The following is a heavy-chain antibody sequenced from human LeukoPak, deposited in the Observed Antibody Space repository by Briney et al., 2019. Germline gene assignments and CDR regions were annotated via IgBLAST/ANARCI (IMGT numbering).Heavy chain of an antibody. CDR2: IRYDGSNE. J-gene: IGHJ4*02. V-gene: IGHV3-30*02. CDR1: GFTFSSYG. Sequence: GGSLRLSCAASGFTFSSYGMHWVRQAPGKGLEWVAFIRYDGSNEYYADSVKGRFTISRDNSKNTLYLQMNSLRAEDTAVYYCAKPPPYCSSTSCYEYYFDYWGQGTLVTVSS. D-gene: IGHD2-2*01. CDR3: AKPPPYCSSTSCYEYYFDY.